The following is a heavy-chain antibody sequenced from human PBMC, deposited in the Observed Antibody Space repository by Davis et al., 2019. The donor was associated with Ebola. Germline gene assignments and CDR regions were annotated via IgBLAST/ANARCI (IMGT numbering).Heavy chain of an antibody. CDR3: ARGFLTWEDY. CDR2: INPNSGGT. V-gene: IGHV1-2*06. J-gene: IGHJ4*02. D-gene: IGHD1-26*01. CDR1: GYTFTGYY. Sequence: ASVTVSCKASGYTFTGYYMHWVRQAPGQGLEWMGRINPNSGGTNYAQKFQGRVTMTRDTSISTAYMELSRLRSEDTAVYYCARGFLTWEDYWGQGTLVTVSS.